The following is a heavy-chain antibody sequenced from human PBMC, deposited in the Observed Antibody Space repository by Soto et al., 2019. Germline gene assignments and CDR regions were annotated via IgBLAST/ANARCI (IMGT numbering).Heavy chain of an antibody. V-gene: IGHV4-39*01. Sequence: SETLSLTCTVSGGSISSSSYYWGWIRQPPGKGLEWIGSIYYSGSTYYNPSLKSRVTISVDTSKNQFSLKLSSVTAADTAVYYCASLYYDILTGIGPPDYWGQGTLVTVSS. J-gene: IGHJ4*02. CDR1: GGSISSSSYY. CDR3: ASLYYDILTGIGPPDY. CDR2: IYYSGST. D-gene: IGHD3-9*01.